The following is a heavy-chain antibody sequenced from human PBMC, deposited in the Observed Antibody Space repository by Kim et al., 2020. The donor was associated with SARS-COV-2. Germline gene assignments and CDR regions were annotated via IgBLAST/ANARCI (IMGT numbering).Heavy chain of an antibody. Sequence: SETLSLTCTVSGVSVSSPTTYWAWIRQPPGKGLEWIGSISYTTSTYYNPSLRDRVAISVDTSKNHFSLTLRPVTAADTAVYYCASGWRGDYGGDHWGQGT. CDR2: ISYTTST. J-gene: IGHJ4*02. CDR1: GVSVSSPTTY. V-gene: IGHV4-39*02. D-gene: IGHD3-3*01. CDR3: ASGWRGDYGGDH.